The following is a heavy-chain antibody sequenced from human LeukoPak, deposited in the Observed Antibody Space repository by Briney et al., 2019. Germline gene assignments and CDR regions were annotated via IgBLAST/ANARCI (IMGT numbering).Heavy chain of an antibody. Sequence: SETLSLTCTVSGYSISSGYYWGWIRQPPGKGLEWIGSIYHSGSTYYNPSLKSRVTISVDTSKNQFSLKLSSVTAADTAVYYCARDPRGMIVVVEDAFDIWGQGTMVTVSS. J-gene: IGHJ3*02. CDR3: ARDPRGMIVVVEDAFDI. D-gene: IGHD3-22*01. CDR1: GYSISSGYY. V-gene: IGHV4-38-2*02. CDR2: IYHSGST.